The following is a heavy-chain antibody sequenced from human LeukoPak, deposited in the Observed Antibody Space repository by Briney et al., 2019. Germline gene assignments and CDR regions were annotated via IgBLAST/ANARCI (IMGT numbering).Heavy chain of an antibody. CDR3: ARDYQGYYDSSGYYY. Sequence: GASVKVSCKASGYTFTSYYMHWVRQAPGQGLEWMGIINPSGGSTSYAQKFQGRVTMTRDTSTSTVYMELSSLRSEDTAVYYCARDYQGYYDSSGYYYWGQGTLVTVSS. CDR2: INPSGGST. V-gene: IGHV1-46*01. J-gene: IGHJ4*02. CDR1: GYTFTSYY. D-gene: IGHD3-22*01.